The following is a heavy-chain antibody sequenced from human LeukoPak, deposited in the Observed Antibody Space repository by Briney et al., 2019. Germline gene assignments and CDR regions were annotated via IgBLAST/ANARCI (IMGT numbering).Heavy chain of an antibody. CDR1: GGSISSGSYY. D-gene: IGHD4-23*01. V-gene: IGHV4-61*02. CDR3: ARTVGYGGNSVYYFDY. Sequence: SETLSLTCTVSGGSISSGSYYWSWIRQPAGKGLEWIGRIYTSGSTNYNPSLKSRVTISVDTSKNQFSLKLNSVTAADTAVYYCARTVGYGGNSVYYFDYWGQGTLVTVSS. CDR2: IYTSGST. J-gene: IGHJ4*02.